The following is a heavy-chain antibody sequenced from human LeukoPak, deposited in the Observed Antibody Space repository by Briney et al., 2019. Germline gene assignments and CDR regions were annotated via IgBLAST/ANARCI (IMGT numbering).Heavy chain of an antibody. V-gene: IGHV1-18*01. CDR3: ARDVTMVRGVIIRGDFDY. Sequence: ASVKVSCKASGYTFTSYGISWVRQAPGQGLEWMGWISAYNGNTNYAQKLQGRVTMTTDTSTSTAYMELRSLRSDDTAVYYCARDVTMVRGVIIRGDFDYWGQGTLVTVSS. J-gene: IGHJ4*02. D-gene: IGHD3-10*01. CDR1: GYTFTSYG. CDR2: ISAYNGNT.